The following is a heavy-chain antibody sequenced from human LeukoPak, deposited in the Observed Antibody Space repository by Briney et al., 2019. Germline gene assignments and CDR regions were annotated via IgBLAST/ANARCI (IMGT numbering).Heavy chain of an antibody. CDR1: GFSFSSFA. CDR2: VSGGGAYT. CDR3: AKRITVSAGYYLDS. J-gene: IGHJ4*02. Sequence: GGSLRLSCVGSGFSFSSFAMSWVRQAPGKGLEWISTVSGGGAYTYYADSVKGRFTVSRDDSKSMHFLQMNSLRPEDTALYFCAKRITVSAGYYLDSWGQGTLVTVSS. V-gene: IGHV3-23*01. D-gene: IGHD2-8*01.